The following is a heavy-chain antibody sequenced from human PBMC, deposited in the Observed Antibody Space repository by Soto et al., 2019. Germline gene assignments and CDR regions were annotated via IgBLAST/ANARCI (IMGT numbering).Heavy chain of an antibody. CDR2: ISSSSSTI. V-gene: IGHV3-48*01. CDR1: GFTFSSYS. J-gene: IGHJ6*04. CDR3: AREETGILTGFSLDV. Sequence: GGSLRLSCAASGFTFSSYSMNWVRQAPGKGLEWVSYISSSSSTIYYADSVKGRFTISRDNAKNSLYLQMNSLRAEDTAVYYCAREETGILTGFSLDVWGKGTTVTVSS. D-gene: IGHD3-9*01.